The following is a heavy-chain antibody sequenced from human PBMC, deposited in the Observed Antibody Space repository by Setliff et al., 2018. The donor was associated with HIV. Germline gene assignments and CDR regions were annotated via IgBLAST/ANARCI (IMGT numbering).Heavy chain of an antibody. CDR1: GGSISSSSYY. D-gene: IGHD3-22*01. Sequence: PSETLSLTCTVSGGSISSSSYYWGWIRQPPGKRLEWIGSIYYSGSTYYNPSLKSRVTISVDTSKNQFSLKLSSVTAADTAVYYCARLGSDYYDSSGYLYYFDYWGQGTLVTVSS. J-gene: IGHJ4*02. CDR2: IYYSGST. V-gene: IGHV4-39*01. CDR3: ARLGSDYYDSSGYLYYFDY.